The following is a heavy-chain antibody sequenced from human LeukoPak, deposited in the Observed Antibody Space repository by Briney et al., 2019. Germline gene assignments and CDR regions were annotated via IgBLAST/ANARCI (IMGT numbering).Heavy chain of an antibody. Sequence: SETLSLTCTVSGGSISSGSYYWSWIRQPAGKGLEWIGRIYTSGSTNYNPSLKSRGTISVDTSKNQFSLKLSSVSAADTAVYYCARVADYYDSSGYYDYWGQGTLVTVSS. V-gene: IGHV4-61*02. CDR3: ARVADYYDSSGYYDY. CDR1: GGSISSGSYY. D-gene: IGHD3-22*01. J-gene: IGHJ4*02. CDR2: IYTSGST.